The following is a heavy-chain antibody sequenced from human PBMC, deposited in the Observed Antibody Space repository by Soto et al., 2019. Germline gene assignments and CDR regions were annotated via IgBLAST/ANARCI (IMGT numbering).Heavy chain of an antibody. Sequence: SETPSLTCPVSGDSITSSSHYLGWVRPPPGKGLECIANIYYDGNTYYNPSLKSRVAISLDTSKNQFSLRLNSVTAADTAVYYCARSSIEPRVFMYPFDSWGQGTLVTVSS. D-gene: IGHD6-6*01. V-gene: IGHV4-39*01. CDR1: GDSITSSSHY. J-gene: IGHJ4*02. CDR3: ARSSIEPRVFMYPFDS. CDR2: IYYDGNT.